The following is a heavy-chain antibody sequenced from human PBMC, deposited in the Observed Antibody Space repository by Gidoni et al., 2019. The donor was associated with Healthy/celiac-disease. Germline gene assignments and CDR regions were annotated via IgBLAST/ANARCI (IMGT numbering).Heavy chain of an antibody. Sequence: QVQLVESGGGVVQPGRFLRLSCAASGFPFSSYAMHWVRQAPGKGLEWVAVISYDGSNKYYADSVKGRFTISRDNSKNTLYLQMNSLRAEDTAVYYCARSGGRQRYCSSTSCYTGSSWYDYWGQGTLVTVSS. J-gene: IGHJ4*02. V-gene: IGHV3-30-3*01. CDR2: ISYDGSNK. D-gene: IGHD2-2*02. CDR1: GFPFSSYA. CDR3: ARSGGRQRYCSSTSCYTGSSWYDY.